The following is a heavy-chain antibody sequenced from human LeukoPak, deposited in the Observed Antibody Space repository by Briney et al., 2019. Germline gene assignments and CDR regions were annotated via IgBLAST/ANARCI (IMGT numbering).Heavy chain of an antibody. CDR2: IRFDETKK. J-gene: IGHJ4*02. D-gene: IGHD2-2*01. CDR1: GFTFRSFG. CDR3: VKDRCSSTSCYGDY. V-gene: IGHV3-30*02. Sequence: GSLRLSCATSGFTFRSFGMHWVRQAPGKGLEWVTFIRFDETKKYYADSVKGRFTISRDNSKNTLYLQMNSLRAEDTAVYNCVKDRCSSTSCYGDYWGQGTLVTVSS.